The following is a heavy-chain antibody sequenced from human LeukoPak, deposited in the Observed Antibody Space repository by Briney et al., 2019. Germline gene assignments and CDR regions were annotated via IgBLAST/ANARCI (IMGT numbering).Heavy chain of an antibody. V-gene: IGHV3-30*04. D-gene: IGHD6-13*01. Sequence: SRCLSCTGSGFAGSGCAMQWVPQAPGKGLERVAVISYDGSNKYYADSVKGRFTIARDNSKNTLYLQMNSLRAEDTAVYYCASILGLQGTAAGTVSDYRGQGTLVTVSS. CDR1: GFAGSGCA. CDR3: ASILGLQGTAAGTVSDY. CDR2: ISYDGSNK. J-gene: IGHJ4*02.